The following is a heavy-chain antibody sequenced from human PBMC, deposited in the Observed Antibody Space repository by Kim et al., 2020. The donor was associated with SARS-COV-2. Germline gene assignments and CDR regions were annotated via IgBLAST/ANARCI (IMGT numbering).Heavy chain of an antibody. J-gene: IGHJ4*02. CDR3: ARAAAGTPFDY. Sequence: SETLSLTCAVYGGSFSGYYWSWIRQPPGKGLEWIGEINHSGSTNYNPSLKSRVTISVDTSKNQFSLKLSSVTAADTAVYYCARAAAGTPFDYWGQGTLVT. CDR2: INHSGST. CDR1: GGSFSGYY. D-gene: IGHD6-13*01. V-gene: IGHV4-34*01.